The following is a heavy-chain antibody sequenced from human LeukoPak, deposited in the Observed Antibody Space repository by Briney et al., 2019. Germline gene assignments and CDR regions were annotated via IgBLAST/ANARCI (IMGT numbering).Heavy chain of an antibody. CDR3: ARPVEYYYDSSGYSLGWYFDL. CDR1: GDSISSHY. CDR2: IYSSGST. D-gene: IGHD3-22*01. J-gene: IGHJ2*01. V-gene: IGHV4-59*11. Sequence: PSQTLSLTCTVSGDSISSHYWSWIRQPPGKGLEWIGYIYSSGSTNYNPSLKSRVSISIDTSKKQFSLKLSSVTAADTAVYYCARPVEYYYDSSGYSLGWYFDLWGRGTLVTVSS.